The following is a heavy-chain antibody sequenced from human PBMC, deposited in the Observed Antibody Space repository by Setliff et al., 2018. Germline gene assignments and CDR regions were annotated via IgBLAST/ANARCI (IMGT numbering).Heavy chain of an antibody. Sequence: GASVKVSCKVSGYTLTELSRHWVRQAPGKGLEWMGGFDPEDGSTSYAQKFQGRVTITRDTSASTAYMELSSLRSEDTAVYYCASLGYCSSTSCWPYYYYGMDVWGQGTTVTVSS. J-gene: IGHJ6*02. CDR3: ASLGYCSSTSCWPYYYYGMDV. CDR1: GYTLTELS. CDR2: FDPEDGST. V-gene: IGHV1-24*01. D-gene: IGHD2-2*01.